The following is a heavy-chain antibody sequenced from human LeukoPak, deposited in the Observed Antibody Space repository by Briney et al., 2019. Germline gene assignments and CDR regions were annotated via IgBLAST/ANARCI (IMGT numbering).Heavy chain of an antibody. CDR2: ISPGGINI. D-gene: IGHD4-17*01. CDR1: GFTFSSYE. Sequence: RPGGSLRLSCAASGFTFSSYEMNWVRQAPGKGLEWVSYISPGGINIYYADSVKGRFTISRDNAKNSLYLQMNNLGAEDSAVYYCARDSTVTSSFDYWGQGTLVTVSS. CDR3: ARDSTVTSSFDY. J-gene: IGHJ4*02. V-gene: IGHV3-48*03.